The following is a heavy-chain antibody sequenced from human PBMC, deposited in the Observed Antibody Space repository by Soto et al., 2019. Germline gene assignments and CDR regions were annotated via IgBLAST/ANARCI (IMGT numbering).Heavy chain of an antibody. V-gene: IGHV4-39*01. D-gene: IGHD6-13*01. CDR3: ARRPLGYFDS. CDR1: GDSIRSGTYS. Sequence: ETLSLTCTVSGDSIRSGTYSWDWLRQSPGKGLEWIGCFWSTGATYYNPSLKGRPTISLDTSKNQFSLNLNFVTAADTGVYFCARRPLGYFDSWGRGIQVTVSS. CDR2: FWSTGAT. J-gene: IGHJ4*02.